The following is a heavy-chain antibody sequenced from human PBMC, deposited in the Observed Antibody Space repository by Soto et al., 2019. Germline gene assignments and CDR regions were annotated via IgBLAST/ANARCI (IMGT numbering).Heavy chain of an antibody. CDR2: IDTSSTNI. Sequence: GGALRLSCAASGYTFSDFYMSWIPQAPGKGLEWISYIDTSSTNIYYADSVKGRFTVSRDNAKNSLYLEMNSLRDEDMAVYYCASHYDMWSGYLSPVDYWGQGTLVTVSS. CDR1: GYTFSDFY. V-gene: IGHV3-11*01. CDR3: ASHYDMWSGYLSPVDY. D-gene: IGHD3-3*01. J-gene: IGHJ4*02.